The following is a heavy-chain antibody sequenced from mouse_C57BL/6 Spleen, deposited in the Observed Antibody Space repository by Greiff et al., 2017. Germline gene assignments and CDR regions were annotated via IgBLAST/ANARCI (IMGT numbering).Heavy chain of an antibody. D-gene: IGHD4-1*01. CDR1: GFTFSSYT. CDR3: ARLLGRGYYAMDY. J-gene: IGHJ4*01. Sequence: DVMLVESGGGLVKPGGSLKLSCAASGFTFSSYTMSWVRQTPEKRLEWVATISGGGGNTYYPDSVKGRFTISRDNAKNTLYLQMSSLRSEDTALYYCARLLGRGYYAMDYWGQGTSVTVSS. V-gene: IGHV5-9*01. CDR2: ISGGGGNT.